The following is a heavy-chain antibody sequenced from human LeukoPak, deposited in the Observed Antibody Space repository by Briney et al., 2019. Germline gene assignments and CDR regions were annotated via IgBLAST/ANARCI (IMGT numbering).Heavy chain of an antibody. Sequence: GGSLRLSCAASGFTFSGYAMHWVRQAPGKGLEWVAVISYDGSNKYYADSVKGRFTISRDNSKNTLYLQMNSLGAEDTAVYYCARDSRPTVTTSGMDVWGQGTTVTVSS. D-gene: IGHD4-17*01. J-gene: IGHJ6*02. CDR1: GFTFSGYA. CDR3: ARDSRPTVTTSGMDV. V-gene: IGHV3-30-3*01. CDR2: ISYDGSNK.